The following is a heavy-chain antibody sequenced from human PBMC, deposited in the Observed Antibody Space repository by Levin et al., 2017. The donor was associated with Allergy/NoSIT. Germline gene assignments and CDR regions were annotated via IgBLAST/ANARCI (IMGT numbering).Heavy chain of an antibody. CDR3: AREAAAGTPGSYYYYYGMDV. CDR1: GYTFTSYY. J-gene: IGHJ6*02. V-gene: IGHV1-46*01. CDR2: INPSGCST. Sequence: RASVKVSCKASGYTFTSYYMHWVRQAPGQGLEWMGIINPSGCSTSYAQKFQGRLTMTRDTSTSTVYMELSSLRYEDTAVYYWAREAAAGTPGSYYYYYGMDVWGQGTTVTVSS. D-gene: IGHD6-13*01.